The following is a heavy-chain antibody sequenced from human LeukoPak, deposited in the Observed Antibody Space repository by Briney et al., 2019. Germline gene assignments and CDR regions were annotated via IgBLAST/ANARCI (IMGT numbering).Heavy chain of an antibody. J-gene: IGHJ4*02. Sequence: PSETLSLTCAVYGGSFSGYYWSWIRQPPGKGLEWIGEINHSGSTNYDPSLKSRVTISVDTSKNQFSLKLSSVTAADTAVYYCARGGSVTIFGPQRIFDYWGQGTLVTVSS. CDR2: INHSGST. CDR3: ARGGSVTIFGPQRIFDY. D-gene: IGHD3-9*01. CDR1: GGSFSGYY. V-gene: IGHV4-34*01.